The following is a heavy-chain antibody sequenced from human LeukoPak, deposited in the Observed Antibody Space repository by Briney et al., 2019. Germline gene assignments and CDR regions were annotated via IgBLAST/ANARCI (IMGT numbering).Heavy chain of an antibody. V-gene: IGHV3-23*01. CDR1: GFTFSSYA. D-gene: IGHD3-22*01. Sequence: PGGSLRLSCAASGFTFSSYAMSWVRHAPGKGLEWVSAISGSGGSTYYADSVKGRFTISRDNSKNTLYLQMNSLRAEDTAVYYCAKGYYYDSSGHAISYYFDYWGQGTLVTVSS. CDR2: ISGSGGST. J-gene: IGHJ4*02. CDR3: AKGYYYDSSGHAISYYFDY.